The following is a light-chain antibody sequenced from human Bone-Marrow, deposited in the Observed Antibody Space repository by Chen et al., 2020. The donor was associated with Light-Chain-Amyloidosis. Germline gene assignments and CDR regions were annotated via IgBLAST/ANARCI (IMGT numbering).Light chain of an antibody. CDR2: LWS. V-gene: IGKV2-28*01. CDR1: QSLLQSNGYKY. CDR3: MQALQAPWT. J-gene: IGKJ1*01. Sequence: DIVMTQSPLSLPVTPGEPVSISCRSSQSLLQSNGYKYLDWYLQKPGQSPQLLIDLWSNRACGVPDRFSGSGSGTDFTLKISRVEAEDGGVYYCMQALQAPWTFGQGTKVEI.